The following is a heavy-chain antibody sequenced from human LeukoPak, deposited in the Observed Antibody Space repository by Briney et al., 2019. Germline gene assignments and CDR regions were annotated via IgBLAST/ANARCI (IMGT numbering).Heavy chain of an antibody. V-gene: IGHV3-23*01. CDR3: EKAQVPRDGSFEFDS. CDR2: ISVSGDDT. CDR1: GFIISDYA. J-gene: IGHJ4*02. D-gene: IGHD3-10*01. Sequence: PGGSLRLSCAASGFIISDYAMAWVRQAPGKGLEWVSDISVSGDDTHYPDSVKGRFTISRDNSKNTMYLQMNRLRAEDTAVYYCEKAQVPRDGSFEFDSWGKGTLVTVSS.